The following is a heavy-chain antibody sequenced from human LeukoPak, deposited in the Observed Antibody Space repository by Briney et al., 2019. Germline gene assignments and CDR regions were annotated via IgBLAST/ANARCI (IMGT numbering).Heavy chain of an antibody. V-gene: IGHV4/OR15-8*02. D-gene: IGHD1-26*01. J-gene: IGHJ4*02. CDR1: GGSISGTNW. Sequence: SETLSLTCGVSGGSISGTNWWSWLRQPPGQGLEWIGEISLAGQTNFNPSLNGRVTMSLDKSSNPLSLHLKSVTAADTATYFCSRESGPFCPFGYWGQGTLVIVSS. CDR3: SRESGPFCPFGY. CDR2: ISLAGQT.